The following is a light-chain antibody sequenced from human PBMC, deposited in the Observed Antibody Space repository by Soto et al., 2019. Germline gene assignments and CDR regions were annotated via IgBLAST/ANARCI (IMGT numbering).Light chain of an antibody. Sequence: QSVLTQPPSVSAAGGQTVIISCSGSSTNIGSNYVSWYQQLPGTAPKLLIYDQNERPSGIPDRFSASKSGTSATLGITGLQTGDEAHYYCGAWDHSLNVGVFGGGTKLTVL. CDR3: GAWDHSLNVGV. V-gene: IGLV1-51*01. J-gene: IGLJ3*02. CDR2: DQN. CDR1: STNIGSNY.